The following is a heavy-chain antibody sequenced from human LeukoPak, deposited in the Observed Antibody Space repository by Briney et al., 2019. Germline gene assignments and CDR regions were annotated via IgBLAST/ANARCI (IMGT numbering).Heavy chain of an antibody. CDR2: ISYDGSNK. CDR1: GFTFSSYA. D-gene: IGHD3-22*01. J-gene: IGHJ4*02. Sequence: PGRSLRLSCAASGFTFSSYAMHWVRQAPGKGLEWVAVISYDGSNKYYADSVRGRFTVSRDNSKNTMYLQMNSLRAEDTAVYYCADLHDSSGYHTRGYWGQGTLVTVSS. V-gene: IGHV3-30*14. CDR3: ADLHDSSGYHTRGY.